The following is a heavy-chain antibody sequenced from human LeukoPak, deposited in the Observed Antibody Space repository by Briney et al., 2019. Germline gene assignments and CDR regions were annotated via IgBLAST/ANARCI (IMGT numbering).Heavy chain of an antibody. J-gene: IGHJ5*01. D-gene: IGHD3-10*01. CDR1: GFTFSSYG. Sequence: LRLSXAASGFTFSSYGMNWVRQVPGKGLEWVSYISGSGSTIYYADSVKARFTISRDKAKNSLFLKMDSRRAGDAAVYYCARDHYYGSASYIFDSWGQGTXVXXSS. CDR3: ARDHYYGSASYIFDS. CDR2: ISGSGSTI. V-gene: IGHV3-48*03.